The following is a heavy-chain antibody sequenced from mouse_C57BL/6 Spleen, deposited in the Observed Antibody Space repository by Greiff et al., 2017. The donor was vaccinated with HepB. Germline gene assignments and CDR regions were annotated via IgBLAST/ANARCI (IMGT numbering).Heavy chain of an antibody. CDR3: ARDRAGITTVVPAMDY. D-gene: IGHD1-1*01. CDR1: GFTFSDYY. Sequence: EVKLLESEGGLVQPGSSMKLSCTASGFTFSDYYMAWVRQVPEKGLEWVANINYDGSSTYYLDSLKSRFINSRDNAKNILYLQLSSLKSEDTATYYCARDRAGITTVVPAMDYWGQGTSVTVSS. J-gene: IGHJ4*01. V-gene: IGHV5-16*01. CDR2: INYDGSST.